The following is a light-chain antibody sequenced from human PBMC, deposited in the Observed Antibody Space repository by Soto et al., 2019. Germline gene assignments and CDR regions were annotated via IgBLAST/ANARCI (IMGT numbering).Light chain of an antibody. CDR2: VNSDGSH. Sequence: QPVLTQSPSASASLGASVKLTCTLSSGHSNYAIAWHQQQPEKGPRYLMKVNSDGSHRKGDGIPDRFSGSSSGAQRYLTISSLQSEDEADYYCQTWGTGIRVFGTGTELTVL. J-gene: IGLJ1*01. CDR1: SGHSNYA. CDR3: QTWGTGIRV. V-gene: IGLV4-69*01.